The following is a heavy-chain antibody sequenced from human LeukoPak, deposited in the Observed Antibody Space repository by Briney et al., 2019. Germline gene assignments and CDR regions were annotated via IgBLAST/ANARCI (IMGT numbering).Heavy chain of an antibody. CDR3: ARSGGSGWYGDFDY. V-gene: IGHV3-74*01. J-gene: IGHJ4*02. CDR2: INSDGSST. Sequence: QPGGSLRLSCAASGFTFSSYWMHSVRQAPGKGLVWVSRINSDGSSTSYADSVKGRFTISRDNAKNTLYLQMNSLRAEDTAVYYCARSGGSGWYGDFDYWGQGTQVTVSS. CDR1: GFTFSSYW. D-gene: IGHD6-19*01.